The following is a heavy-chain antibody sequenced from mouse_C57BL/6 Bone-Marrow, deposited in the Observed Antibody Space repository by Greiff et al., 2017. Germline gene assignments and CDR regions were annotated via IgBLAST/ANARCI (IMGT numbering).Heavy chain of an antibody. CDR3: ARPSSGY. CDR1: GYTFTDYY. V-gene: IGHV1-19*01. CDR2: INPYNGGT. D-gene: IGHD3-2*02. J-gene: IGHJ2*01. Sequence: LVKPGASVKMSCKASGYTFTDYYMNWVKQSHGKSLEWIGVINPYNGGTSYNQKFKGKATLTVDKSSSTAYMELNSLTSEDSAVYYCARPSSGYWGQGTTLTVSS.